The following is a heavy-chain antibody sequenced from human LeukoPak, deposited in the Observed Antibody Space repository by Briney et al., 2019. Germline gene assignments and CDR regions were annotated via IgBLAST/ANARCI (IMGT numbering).Heavy chain of an antibody. V-gene: IGHV3-74*01. CDR2: INSDGTSS. CDR3: AREPYSSLAFDI. J-gene: IGHJ3*02. Sequence: GGSLRLSCAASGFTFSSHWMHWVRQAPGKGLLWVSRINSDGTSSTYADSVKGRFTISRDNAENTLYLQINSLRDEDTAVYFCAREPYSSLAFDIWGQGTMVTVSS. D-gene: IGHD5-18*01. CDR1: GFTFSSHW.